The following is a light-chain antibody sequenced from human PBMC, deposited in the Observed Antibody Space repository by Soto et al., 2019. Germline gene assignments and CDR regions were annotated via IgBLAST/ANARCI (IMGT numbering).Light chain of an antibody. CDR1: SSDVGSYNF. J-gene: IGLJ1*01. V-gene: IGLV2-23*02. CDR3: SSHAGGSTFSYV. CDR2: EVS. Sequence: QSALTQPASVSGSPGQSITISCTGTSSDVGSYNFVSWYQQRPGKAPKLMIYEVSMRPSGISNRFSGSKSGNTASLTISGLQAEDEADYYCSSHAGGSTFSYVFGTGTKLTVL.